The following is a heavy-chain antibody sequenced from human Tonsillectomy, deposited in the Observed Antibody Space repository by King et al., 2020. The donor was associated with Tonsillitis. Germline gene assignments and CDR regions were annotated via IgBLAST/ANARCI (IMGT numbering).Heavy chain of an antibody. CDR1: GFTFSSYS. Sequence: QLVQSGGGLVKPGGSLRLSCAASGFTFSSYSMNWVRQAPGKGLEWVSSISSSSSYIYYADSVKGRFTISRDNAKNSLYQQMNSLRAEDTAVYYCARDLSGYYLVPWYFDLWGRGTLVTVSS. CDR3: ARDLSGYYLVPWYFDL. CDR2: ISSSSSYI. J-gene: IGHJ2*01. V-gene: IGHV3-21*01. D-gene: IGHD3-22*01.